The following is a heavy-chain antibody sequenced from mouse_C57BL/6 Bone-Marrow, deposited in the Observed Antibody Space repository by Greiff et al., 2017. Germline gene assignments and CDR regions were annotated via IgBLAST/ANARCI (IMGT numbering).Heavy chain of an antibody. CDR1: GYAFTNYL. V-gene: IGHV1-54*01. J-gene: IGHJ3*01. CDR2: INPGSGGT. Sequence: VKLMESGAELVRPGTSLKVSCKASGYAFTNYLIEWVKQRPGQGLEWIGVINPGSGGTNYNGKFKGKATLTADKSSSTAYMQLSSLTSEDSAVYFCARGAYWGQGTLVTVSA. CDR3: ARGAY.